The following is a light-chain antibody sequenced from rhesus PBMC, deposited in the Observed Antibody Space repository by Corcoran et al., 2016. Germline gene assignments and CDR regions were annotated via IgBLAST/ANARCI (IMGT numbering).Light chain of an antibody. J-gene: IGKJ4*01. CDR3: MQGTRWPT. V-gene: IGKV2-58*03. CDR1: QSLLHSNGNTY. CDR2: KVS. Sequence: DVVMTQSPLSLPVTPGQPASISCRSSQSLLHSNGNTYLSWFMQKPGQPPRRLIYKVSNRDSGVPDRGSGSGAGTDFTLKISRVGAGDVGVYYVMQGTRWPTFGGGPKVEIK.